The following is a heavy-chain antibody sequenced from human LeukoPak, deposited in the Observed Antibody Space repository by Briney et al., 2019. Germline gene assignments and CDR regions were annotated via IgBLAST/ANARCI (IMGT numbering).Heavy chain of an antibody. J-gene: IGHJ3*02. Sequence: GASVKVSCKASGYTFTGYYMHWVRQAPGQGLEWMGWINPNSGGTIYAQKFQGRVTMTRDTSISTAYMELSRLRSDDTAVYYCARVTGYYHENTGYYHHAFDIWGQGTMVTVSS. CDR1: GYTFTGYY. CDR3: ARVTGYYHENTGYYHHAFDI. D-gene: IGHD3-22*01. V-gene: IGHV1-2*02. CDR2: INPNSGGT.